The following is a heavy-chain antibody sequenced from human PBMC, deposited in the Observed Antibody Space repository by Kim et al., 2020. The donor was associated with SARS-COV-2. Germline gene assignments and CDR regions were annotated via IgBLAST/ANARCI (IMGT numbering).Heavy chain of an antibody. J-gene: IGHJ3*02. V-gene: IGHV6-1*01. CDR3: ARTSGDFWSNDAFDI. D-gene: IGHD3-3*01. Sequence: SVKSRITINPDTSKNQFSLQLNSVTPEDTAVYYCARTSGDFWSNDAFDIWGQGTMVTVSS.